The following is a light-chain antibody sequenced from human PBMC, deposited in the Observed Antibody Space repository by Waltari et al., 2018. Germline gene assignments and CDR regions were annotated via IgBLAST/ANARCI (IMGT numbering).Light chain of an antibody. Sequence: QSALTQPAPVSGSPGQSIAISCTGTGSDIGGYNYVSWYQQYPGRAPKLIIYVVTRWPSGVSNRFIASKSGVTASLTISGLQAEDEADYYCSSYTNSRTTIFGGGTRVTVL. CDR1: GSDIGGYNY. CDR3: SSYTNSRTTI. J-gene: IGLJ2*01. CDR2: VVT. V-gene: IGLV2-14*01.